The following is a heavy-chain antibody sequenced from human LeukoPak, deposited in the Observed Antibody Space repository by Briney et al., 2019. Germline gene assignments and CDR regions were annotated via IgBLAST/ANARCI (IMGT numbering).Heavy chain of an antibody. J-gene: IGHJ4*02. CDR2: ISGSGGST. D-gene: IGHD4-17*01. CDR1: GFTFSSYA. V-gene: IGHV3-23*01. CDR3: AKGRKRTTVTTFDY. Sequence: GGSLRLSCAASGFTFSSYAMSRVRQAPGKGLEWVSAISGSGGSTYYADSVKGRFTIYRDNSKNTLYLQMNSLRAEDTAVYYFAKGRKRTTVTTFDYWGQGSLVSVSS.